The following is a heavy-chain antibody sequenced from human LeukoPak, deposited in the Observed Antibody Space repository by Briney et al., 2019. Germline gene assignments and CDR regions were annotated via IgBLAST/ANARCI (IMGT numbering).Heavy chain of an antibody. Sequence: GGSLRLSCAASGFTFDDYAMPWVRQAPGKGLEWVSGISWISGSIGYADSVKGRFTISRDNAKNSLYLQMNSLRAEDTALYYCAKGNDYGDYVAFDYWGQGTLVTVSS. CDR1: GFTFDDYA. J-gene: IGHJ4*02. D-gene: IGHD4-17*01. V-gene: IGHV3-9*01. CDR3: AKGNDYGDYVAFDY. CDR2: ISWISGSI.